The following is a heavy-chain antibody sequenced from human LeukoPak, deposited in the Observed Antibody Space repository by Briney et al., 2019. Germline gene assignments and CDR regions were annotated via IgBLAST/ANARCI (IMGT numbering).Heavy chain of an antibody. V-gene: IGHV3-23*01. D-gene: IGHD3-22*01. Sequence: GGSLRLSYAPSGFTFSSYAMSWVRQAPGKGLEWVAVISGGGSGTYYADSVRGRFTISRDNSKNTVYLQMDSLRAEDTAIYYCAKAVGSSGYFSRDAFDIWGQGTMVTVSS. J-gene: IGHJ3*02. CDR1: GFTFSSYA. CDR2: ISGGGSGT. CDR3: AKAVGSSGYFSRDAFDI.